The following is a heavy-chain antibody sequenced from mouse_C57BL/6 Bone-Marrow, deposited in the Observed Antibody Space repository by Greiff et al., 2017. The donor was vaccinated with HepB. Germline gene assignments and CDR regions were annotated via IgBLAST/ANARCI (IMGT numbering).Heavy chain of an antibody. CDR1: GYTFTSYW. J-gene: IGHJ1*03. V-gene: IGHV1-50*01. CDR3: ARGAVVSYWYFDV. CDR2: IDPSDSYT. D-gene: IGHD1-1*01. Sequence: QVQLKQPGAELVKPGASVKLSCKASGYTFTSYWMQWVKQRPGQGLEWIGEIDPSDSYTNYNQKFKGKATLTVDTSSSTAYMQLSSLTSEDSAVYYCARGAVVSYWYFDVWGTGTTVTVSS.